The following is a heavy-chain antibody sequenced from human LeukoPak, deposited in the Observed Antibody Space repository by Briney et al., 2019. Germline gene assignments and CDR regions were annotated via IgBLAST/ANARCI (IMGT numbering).Heavy chain of an antibody. J-gene: IGHJ4*02. V-gene: IGHV4-30-2*01. CDR3: ASTFRLIDFDY. CDR1: GGSISSGGYS. D-gene: IGHD2/OR15-2a*01. Sequence: SETLSLTCAVSGGSISSGGYSWSWIRQPPGKGLEWIGYIYHSGSTYYNPSLKSRVTISVDRSKNQFSLKLSSVTAADTAVYYCASTFRLIDFDYWGQGTLVTVSS. CDR2: IYHSGST.